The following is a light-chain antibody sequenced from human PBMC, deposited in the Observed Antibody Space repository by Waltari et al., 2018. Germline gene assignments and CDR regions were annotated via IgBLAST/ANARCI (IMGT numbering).Light chain of an antibody. J-gene: IGLJ2*01. CDR3: AAWDDSLSAVV. Sequence: QSVLTQPPSASGTPGQRVTISCSGSSSNIGSNYVYWYQQLPGTAPKLLSYRNNQRPSGVPDRFSGSKSGTSASLAISGLRSEDEAVYYCAAWDDSLSAVVFGGGTKLTVL. CDR2: RNN. V-gene: IGLV1-47*01. CDR1: SSNIGSNY.